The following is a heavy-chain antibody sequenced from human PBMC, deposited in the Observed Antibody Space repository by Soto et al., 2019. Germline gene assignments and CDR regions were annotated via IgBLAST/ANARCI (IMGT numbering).Heavy chain of an antibody. CDR3: ARGVADYYDDSNNSYNAFDL. Sequence: QVHLVQSGAEVKKPGASVKVSCNASGYTFTNYYIHWVRQAPGQGLEWMGMIHPRGYRTIYSQKFQGRVTMTTDTSTKTVYMDLSSLRCDDTAVYYCARGVADYYDDSNNSYNAFDLCGQGTMVTVSS. CDR2: IHPRGYRT. CDR1: GYTFTNYY. V-gene: IGHV1-46*03. D-gene: IGHD3-22*01. J-gene: IGHJ3*01.